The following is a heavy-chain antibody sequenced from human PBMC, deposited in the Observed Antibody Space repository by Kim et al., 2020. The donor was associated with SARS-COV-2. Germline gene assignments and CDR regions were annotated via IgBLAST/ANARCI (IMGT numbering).Heavy chain of an antibody. J-gene: IGHJ6*02. D-gene: IGHD3-10*01. V-gene: IGHV1-18*01. CDR1: GYTFTSYG. CDR3: ARDSPMVRGVKIPLYGMGV. Sequence: ASVKVSCKASGYTFTSYGISWVRQAPGQGLEWMGWISAYNGNTNYAQKLQGRVTMTTDTSTSTAYMELRSLRSDDTAVYYCARDSPMVRGVKIPLYGMGVWGQGTTVTVSS. CDR2: ISAYNGNT.